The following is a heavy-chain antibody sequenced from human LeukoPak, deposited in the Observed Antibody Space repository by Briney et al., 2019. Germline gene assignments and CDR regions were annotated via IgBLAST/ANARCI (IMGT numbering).Heavy chain of an antibody. D-gene: IGHD2-21*01. J-gene: IGHJ3*02. Sequence: PSETLSLTCAVYGGSFSGYYWSWIRQPAGKGLEWIGRIYDSGTNYNPSLKSRVTMSADTSKNQFSLKLSSVTAADTAVYYCASLCGGDCYRAQDAFDIWGQGTMVTVSS. V-gene: IGHV4-59*10. CDR2: IYDSGT. CDR3: ASLCGGDCYRAQDAFDI. CDR1: GGSFSGYY.